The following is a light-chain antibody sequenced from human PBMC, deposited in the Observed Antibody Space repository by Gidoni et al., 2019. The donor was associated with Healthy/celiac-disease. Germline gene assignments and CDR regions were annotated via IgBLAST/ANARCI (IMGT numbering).Light chain of an antibody. CDR1: QSVLYLSNNKNY. J-gene: IGKJ1*01. CDR2: WAS. V-gene: IGKV4-1*01. CDR3: QQYYSTPRT. Sequence: DIVMTQSPDSLAVSLGERATINCKSSQSVLYLSNNKNYLAGYQQKPGQPPKLLIYWASTRESGVPDRFSGSGSGTDFTLTISSLQAEDVAVYYCQQYYSTPRTFGQGTKVEIK.